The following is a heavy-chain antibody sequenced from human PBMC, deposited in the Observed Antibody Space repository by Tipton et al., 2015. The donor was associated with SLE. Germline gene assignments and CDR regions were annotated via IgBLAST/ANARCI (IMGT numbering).Heavy chain of an antibody. CDR1: GGSISSSNW. CDR3: ARGLGGEGAFDI. CDR2: IYHSGST. V-gene: IGHV4-4*02. Sequence: TLSLTCAVSGGSISSSNWWSWVRQPPGKGLEWIGEIYHSGSTYYNPSLKSRVTISVDTSKNQFSLKLSSVTAADTAVYYCARGLGGEGAFDIWGQGTMVTVSS. J-gene: IGHJ3*02. D-gene: IGHD2-21*01.